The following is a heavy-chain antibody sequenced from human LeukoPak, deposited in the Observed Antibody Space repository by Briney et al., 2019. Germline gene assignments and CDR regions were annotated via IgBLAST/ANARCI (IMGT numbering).Heavy chain of an antibody. CDR2: INHGGSA. D-gene: IGHD2-21*02. J-gene: IGHJ3*02. CDR1: VGSFSGYN. Sequence: SETLSLTCAVYVGSFSGYNWTWIRQPPGGGLEWIGEINHGGSANYNPSLKSRVTISVDTSKNQFSLNLTSVTAAYTFIYYRATDGPPDCGCDCSSEAFYIKGQAIMVTVSS. V-gene: IGHV4-34*01. CDR3: ATDGPPDCGCDCSSEAFYI.